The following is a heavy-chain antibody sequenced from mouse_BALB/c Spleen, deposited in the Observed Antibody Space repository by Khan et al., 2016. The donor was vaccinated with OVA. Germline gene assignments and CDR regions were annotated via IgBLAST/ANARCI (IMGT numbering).Heavy chain of an antibody. J-gene: IGHJ3*01. V-gene: IGHV2-3*01. D-gene: IGHD1-1*02. Sequence: QVQLKESGPGMVAPSQSLSITCTVSGFSLTTYGISWVRQPPGKGLEWLGVIWGDGSTNYHSALRSRLSISKDNSKSPVILKLNSLQTDDTATYXCTKDTSWFWFAYWGQGTLVTVSA. CDR3: TKDTSWFWFAY. CDR1: GFSLTTYG. CDR2: IWGDGST.